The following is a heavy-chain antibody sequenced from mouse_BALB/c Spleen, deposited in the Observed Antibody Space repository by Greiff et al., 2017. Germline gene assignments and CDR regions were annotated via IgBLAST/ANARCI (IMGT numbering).Heavy chain of an antibody. J-gene: IGHJ3*01. CDR2: INPSNGGT. CDR1: GYTFTSYY. CDR3: TSSSYEGFAY. V-gene: IGHV1S81*02. Sequence: VQLQQPGAELVKPGASVKLSCKASGYTFTSYYMYWVKQRPGQGLEWIGGINPSNGGTNFNEKFKSKATLTVDKSSSTAYMQLSSLTSEDSAVYYCTSSSYEGFAYWGQGTMVTVSA. D-gene: IGHD1-1*01.